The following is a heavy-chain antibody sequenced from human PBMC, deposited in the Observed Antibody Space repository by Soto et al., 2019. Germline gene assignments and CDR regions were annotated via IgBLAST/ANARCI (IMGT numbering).Heavy chain of an antibody. CDR1: SGSISSSNW. V-gene: IGHV4-4*02. CDR3: ARVSGSYYYGIDV. Sequence: QVQLQESGPGLVKPSGTLSLPCAVSSGSISSSNWWSWVRQPPGKRLEWIGAIYHSGSTTYNPSIKSRVTSSVDKSKSQFALKVSSVAAADTAVYYCARVSGSYYYGIDVRGQGITVTVSS. J-gene: IGHJ6*02. CDR2: IYHSGST. D-gene: IGHD1-26*01.